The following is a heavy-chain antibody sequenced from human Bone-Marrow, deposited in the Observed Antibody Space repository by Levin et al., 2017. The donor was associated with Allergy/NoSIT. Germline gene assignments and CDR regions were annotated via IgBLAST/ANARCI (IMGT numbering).Heavy chain of an antibody. D-gene: IGHD5-24*01. Sequence: RAGGSLRLSCAASGFQFRSFGMHWVRQAPGKGLEWMSVISYDGTKTFYADSVKGRFTISRDNSKNTVYLQMDSLRSEDTAVYYCAKEQYDMGDGYGYYYYGMDVWGHGTAVIVSS. J-gene: IGHJ6*02. CDR1: GFQFRSFG. CDR2: ISYDGTKT. V-gene: IGHV3-30*18. CDR3: AKEQYDMGDGYGYYYYGMDV.